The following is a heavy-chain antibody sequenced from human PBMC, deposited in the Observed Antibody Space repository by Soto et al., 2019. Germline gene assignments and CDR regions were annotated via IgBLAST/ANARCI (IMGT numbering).Heavy chain of an antibody. CDR2: IYYSGST. D-gene: IGHD3-10*01. CDR3: ARLGGYYYMDV. CDR1: GGSISSYY. V-gene: IGHV4-59*01. Sequence: SETLSLTCTVSGGSISSYYWSWIRQPPGKGLECIGYIYYSGSTNYNPSLKSRVTISLDTSKNHFSLKLSPVTPADTAVYYCARLGGYYYMDVWGKGTTVTVSS. J-gene: IGHJ6*03.